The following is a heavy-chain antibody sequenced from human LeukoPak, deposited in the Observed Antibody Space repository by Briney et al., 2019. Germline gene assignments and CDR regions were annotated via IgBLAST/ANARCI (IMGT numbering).Heavy chain of an antibody. CDR3: TTAPYSSSWYAS. CDR2: IKSKTDGGTT. D-gene: IGHD6-13*01. V-gene: IGHV3-15*01. Sequence: PGGSLRLSCAASGFTFSNAWMSWVRQAPGKGLEWVGRIKSKTDGGTTDYAAPVKGRFTISRDDSKNTLYLQMNSLKTEDTAVYYCTTAPYSSSWYASWGQGTLVTVSS. J-gene: IGHJ4*02. CDR1: GFTFSNAW.